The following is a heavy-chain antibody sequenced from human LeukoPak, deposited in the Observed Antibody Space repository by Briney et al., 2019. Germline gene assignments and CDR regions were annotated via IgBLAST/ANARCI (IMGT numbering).Heavy chain of an antibody. J-gene: IGHJ4*02. CDR1: GYTFTGYY. D-gene: IGHD3-3*01. CDR2: INPNSGGT. CDR3: ARLSQYDFWSGTGY. Sequence: ASVKVSCKASGYTFTGYYMHWVRQAPGQGLEWMGWINPNSGGTNYAQKFQGRVTMTRDTSISTAYMELSRLRSDDTAVYYCARLSQYDFWSGTGYWGQGTLVTVSS. V-gene: IGHV1-2*02.